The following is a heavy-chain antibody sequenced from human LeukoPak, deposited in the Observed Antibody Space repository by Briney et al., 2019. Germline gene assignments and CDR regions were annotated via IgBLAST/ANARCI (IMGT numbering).Heavy chain of an antibody. CDR3: ARRNHIVVVPAAPWDY. V-gene: IGHV4-59*08. CDR2: IYYRGST. D-gene: IGHD2-2*01. J-gene: IGHJ4*02. Sequence: PSATLSLTCTVSGGSINNYYWNWIRQSPGKGLEWIGNIYYRGSTNYRPSLRSRVSESVDTSKNQFSLKVTSVTAADTAVYYGARRNHIVVVPAAPWDYWGQGTLVTVSS. CDR1: GGSINNYY.